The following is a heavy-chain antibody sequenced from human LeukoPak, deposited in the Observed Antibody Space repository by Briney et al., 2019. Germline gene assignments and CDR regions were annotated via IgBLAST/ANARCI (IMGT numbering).Heavy chain of an antibody. D-gene: IGHD2-2*02. V-gene: IGHV3-21*01. CDR3: ARLYCSSTSCHRMGSYYYGMDV. Sequence: GGSLRLSCAASGFTFSSYSMNWVRQAPGKGLEWVSSITNSNGYMYYADSVKGRFTISRDNAKNSLYLQMNSLRAEDTAVYYCARLYCSSTSCHRMGSYYYGMDVWGQGTAVIVSS. CDR2: ITNSNGYM. J-gene: IGHJ6*02. CDR1: GFTFSSYS.